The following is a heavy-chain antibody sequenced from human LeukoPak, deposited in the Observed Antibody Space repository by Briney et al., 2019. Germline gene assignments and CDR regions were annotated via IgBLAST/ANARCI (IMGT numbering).Heavy chain of an antibody. CDR3: ARDISSSIAAADPPFDP. D-gene: IGHD6-13*01. CDR1: GYTFTSYG. J-gene: IGHJ5*02. CDR2: ISAYNGNT. Sequence: ASVKVSCKGSGYTFTSYGISWVRQAPGQGLEWMGWISAYNGNTNYAQKLQGRVTMTTDTSTSTAYMELRSLRSDATAVYYCARDISSSIAAADPPFDPWGQGTLVTVSS. V-gene: IGHV1-18*01.